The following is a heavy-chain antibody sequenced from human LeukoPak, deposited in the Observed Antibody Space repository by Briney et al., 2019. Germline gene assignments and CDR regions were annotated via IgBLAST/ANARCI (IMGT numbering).Heavy chain of an antibody. CDR1: GGSISSYY. CDR2: IYYSGST. V-gene: IGHV4-59*01. CDR3: ARQGVRGVIRDWFDP. Sequence: PSETLSLTCTVSGGSISSYYWSWIRQPPGKGLEWIGYIYYSGSTNYNPSLKSRVTISVDTSKNQFSLKLSSVTAAETAVYYCARQGVRGVIRDWFDPWGQGTLVTVSS. D-gene: IGHD3-10*01. J-gene: IGHJ5*02.